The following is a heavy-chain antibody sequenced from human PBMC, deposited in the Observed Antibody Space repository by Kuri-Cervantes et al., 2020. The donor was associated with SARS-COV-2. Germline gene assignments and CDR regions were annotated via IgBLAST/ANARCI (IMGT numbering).Heavy chain of an antibody. CDR1: GFTFSSNA. Sequence: GESLKISCAASGFTFSSNAMSWVRQAPGKGLEWVSGLSGSGASTYYAESVKGRFTISRDNSKNTLYLQMNSLRAEDTAVYYCAKDWDSGGYYLFDHWGQGTLVTVSS. CDR2: LSGSGAST. D-gene: IGHD3-22*01. J-gene: IGHJ4*02. V-gene: IGHV3-23*01. CDR3: AKDWDSGGYYLFDH.